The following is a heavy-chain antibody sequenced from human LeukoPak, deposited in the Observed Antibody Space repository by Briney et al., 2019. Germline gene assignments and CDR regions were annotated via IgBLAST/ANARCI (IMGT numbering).Heavy chain of an antibody. Sequence: PSETLSLTCTVSGYSLSSGYYWGWIRQPPGKGLEWIGSVDHSGGTYYNPSLRSRVSISVDTSKNQFSLKLSSVTAADTAVYYCARTGYSSSWYWFDPWGQGTLVTVSS. D-gene: IGHD6-13*01. V-gene: IGHV4-38-2*02. CDR3: ARTGYSSSWYWFDP. J-gene: IGHJ5*02. CDR2: VDHSGGT. CDR1: GYSLSSGYY.